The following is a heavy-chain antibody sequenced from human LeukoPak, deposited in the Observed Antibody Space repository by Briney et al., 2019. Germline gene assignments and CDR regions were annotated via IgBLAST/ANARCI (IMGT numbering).Heavy chain of an antibody. Sequence: PGGTLRLSCAASGFTVSSNYMSWVRQAPGKGLEWVSAISGSGGSAYYADSVKGRFTISRDNSKNTLYLQMNSLRAEDTAVYYCAKGVVVAAMSVRAYYYGMDVWGQGTTVTVSS. CDR3: AKGVVVAAMSVRAYYYGMDV. J-gene: IGHJ6*02. CDR2: ISGSGGSA. D-gene: IGHD2-15*01. CDR1: GFTVSSNY. V-gene: IGHV3-23*01.